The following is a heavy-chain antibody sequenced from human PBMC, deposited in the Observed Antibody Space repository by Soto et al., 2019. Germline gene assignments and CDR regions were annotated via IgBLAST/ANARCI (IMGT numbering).Heavy chain of an antibody. Sequence: QVQLQESGPGLVKPSQTLSLTCTVSGGSISSGGYYWSWIRQHPGKGLEWIGYIYYSGSTYYNPSLKSRVTISVDTSKNQFSLKLSSVTAADTAVYYCAATRVAYSSSWHIDYWGQGTLVTVSS. D-gene: IGHD6-13*01. CDR3: AATRVAYSSSWHIDY. V-gene: IGHV4-31*03. CDR1: GGSISSGGYY. CDR2: IYYSGST. J-gene: IGHJ4*02.